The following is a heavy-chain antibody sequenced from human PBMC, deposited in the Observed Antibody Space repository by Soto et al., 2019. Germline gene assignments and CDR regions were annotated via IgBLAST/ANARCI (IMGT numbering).Heavy chain of an antibody. V-gene: IGHV4-30-4*02. D-gene: IGHD3-16*01. CDR2: IFSSGTT. CDR1: CDSIGRGNKY. Sequence: SETLSLTCTVSCDSIGRGNKYWSWIRQAPGKGLEWIGYIFSSGTTYYNPSLKSRLTMSLDTSQNQFSLKLNSVTAADTAVYFCARVPSPFDFYYAMDVWGQGTTVTVSS. CDR3: ARVPSPFDFYYAMDV. J-gene: IGHJ6*02.